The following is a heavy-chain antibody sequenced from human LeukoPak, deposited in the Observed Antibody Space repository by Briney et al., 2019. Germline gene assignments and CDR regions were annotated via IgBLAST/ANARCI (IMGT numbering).Heavy chain of an antibody. J-gene: IGHJ4*02. D-gene: IGHD4-17*01. CDR2: IRGGGSST. V-gene: IGHV3-11*01. CDR1: GFYFSDYY. Sequence: GGSLRLSCAASGFYFSDYYMSWIRQAPGKGLEWVSNIRGGGSSTYYADSVKGRFTISRDNAKNSLYLQMNRRRAEDTAVYYCARVVGDYPLYSFDYWGQGTLVTVSS. CDR3: ARVVGDYPLYSFDY.